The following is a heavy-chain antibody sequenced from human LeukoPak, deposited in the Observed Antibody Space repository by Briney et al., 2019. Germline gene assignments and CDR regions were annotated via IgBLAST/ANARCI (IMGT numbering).Heavy chain of an antibody. D-gene: IGHD2-15*01. CDR3: AKGGGSSCYSPSDY. CDR1: GFTFCSYA. Sequence: GGSLRLSCGGSGFTFCSYAMSWVRQAPGKGLEWVSAISGSFTDTFYANSVKGRFTISRDNAKNTLYLQMNSLSAEDTAVYYCAKGGGSSCYSPSDYWGQGTLVTVSS. J-gene: IGHJ4*02. V-gene: IGHV3-23*01. CDR2: ISGSFTDT.